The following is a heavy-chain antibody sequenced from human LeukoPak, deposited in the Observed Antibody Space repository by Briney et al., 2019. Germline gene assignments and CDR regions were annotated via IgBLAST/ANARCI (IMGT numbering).Heavy chain of an antibody. CDR2: ISNSGGST. CDR1: GFTFSSYA. CDR3: AKNDLFSGSWYFDC. V-gene: IGHV3-23*01. D-gene: IGHD1-26*01. J-gene: IGHJ4*02. Sequence: GGSLRLSCAASGFTFSSYAMSWVRQAPGKGLEWVSVISNSGGSTYYADSVKGRFTISRDNSKNTLYLQMNSLRAEDTAVYYCAKNDLFSGSWYFDCWGQGTLVTVSS.